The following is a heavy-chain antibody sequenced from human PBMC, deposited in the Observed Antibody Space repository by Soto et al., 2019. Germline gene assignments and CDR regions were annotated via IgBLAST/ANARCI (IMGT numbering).Heavy chain of an antibody. Sequence: HPVGSLRLSCSASGFIFSESTIYWVRQVPGKGLEAISAVSTSGRSTYYADSVKDRFTISRDNSKNTLFLQMGSLRPEDTAIYYCVKQSHGLDGVAFDYWGQGTQVNVSS. J-gene: IGHJ4*02. CDR2: VSTSGRST. D-gene: IGHD2-15*01. CDR1: GFIFSEST. V-gene: IGHV3-64D*06. CDR3: VKQSHGLDGVAFDY.